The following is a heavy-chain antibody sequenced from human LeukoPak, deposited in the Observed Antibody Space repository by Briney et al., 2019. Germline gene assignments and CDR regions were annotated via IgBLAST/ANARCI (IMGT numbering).Heavy chain of an antibody. D-gene: IGHD3-9*01. J-gene: IGHJ4*02. CDR1: GFPFSYYG. V-gene: IGHV3-23*01. Sequence: GGSLRLSCAASGFPFSYYGMHWVRQAPGKGLEWVSAISGSGGSTYYADSVKGRFTISRDNSKNTLYLQMNSLRAEDTAVYYCAKSLGLLVITIDYWGQGTLVTVSS. CDR3: AKSLGLLVITIDY. CDR2: ISGSGGST.